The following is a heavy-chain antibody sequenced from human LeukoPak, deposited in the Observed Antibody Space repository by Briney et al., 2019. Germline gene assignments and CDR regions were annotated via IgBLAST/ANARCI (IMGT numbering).Heavy chain of an antibody. CDR2: IYSGGST. CDR1: GFTFSSYA. D-gene: IGHD6-13*01. CDR3: ARGRRDSSSWYGYYFDY. Sequence: GGSLRLSCAASGFTFSSYAMSWVRQAPGKGLEWVSVIYSGGSTYYADSVKGRFTISRDNSKNTLYLQMNSLRAEDTAVYYCARGRRDSSSWYGYYFDYWGQGTLVTVSS. J-gene: IGHJ4*02. V-gene: IGHV3-66*01.